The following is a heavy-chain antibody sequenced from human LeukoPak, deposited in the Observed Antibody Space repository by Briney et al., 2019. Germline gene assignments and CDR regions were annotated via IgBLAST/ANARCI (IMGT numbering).Heavy chain of an antibody. CDR1: GFTVSSNY. CDR2: IYSGGST. Sequence: PGGSLRLSCAASGFTVSSNYMRWVRQAPGKGLAWVSGIYSGGSTYYPDSVKGRFTISRDNSKNTLYLQINSLRAEDTAVYYCARAAAAGPNDYWGQGTLVTVSS. V-gene: IGHV3-66*02. CDR3: ARAAAAGPNDY. J-gene: IGHJ4*02. D-gene: IGHD6-13*01.